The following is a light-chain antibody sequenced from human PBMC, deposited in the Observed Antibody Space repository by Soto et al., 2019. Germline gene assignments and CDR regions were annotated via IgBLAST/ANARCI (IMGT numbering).Light chain of an antibody. CDR2: NVS. Sequence: QSALTQPASVSGSPGQSITISCTGTSSDVGGYNYVSWYHQPPGKAPKLMLYNVSNRPSGVSNRFSGSKSGNTASLTISGLQADDEADDYCSAYTSSHTLGVFCGGTKVTVL. V-gene: IGLV2-14*03. CDR3: SAYTSSHTLGV. J-gene: IGLJ2*01. CDR1: SSDVGGYNY.